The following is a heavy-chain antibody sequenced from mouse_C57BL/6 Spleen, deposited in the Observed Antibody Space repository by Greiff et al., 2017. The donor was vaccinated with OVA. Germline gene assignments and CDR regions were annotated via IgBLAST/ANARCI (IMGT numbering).Heavy chain of an antibody. CDR1: GYTFTSYW. CDR3: ARGDSITTVVATGGYYFDY. Sequence: VQLQQPGAELVMPGASVKLSCKASGYTFTSYWMHWVKQRPGQGLEWIGEIDPSDSYTNYNQKFKGKSTLTVDKSSSTAYMQLSSLTSEDSAVYYCARGDSITTVVATGGYYFDYWGQGTTLTVSS. CDR2: IDPSDSYT. V-gene: IGHV1-69*01. J-gene: IGHJ2*01. D-gene: IGHD1-1*01.